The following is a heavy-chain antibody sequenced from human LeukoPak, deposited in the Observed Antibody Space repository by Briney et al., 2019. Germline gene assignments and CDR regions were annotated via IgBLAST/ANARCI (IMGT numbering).Heavy chain of an antibody. CDR3: AREGHIFGCSGGSCYHYYFDY. CDR2: IRQDGSEK. CDR1: GFTFSSYW. V-gene: IGHV3-7*01. J-gene: IGHJ4*02. D-gene: IGHD2-15*01. Sequence: GGSLRLSCAASGFTFSSYWMSWVRQAPGKGLEWVANIRQDGSEKYYVDSVKGRFTISRDNAKNSLYLQMNSLRAEDTAVYYCAREGHIFGCSGGSCYHYYFDYWGQGTLVTVSS.